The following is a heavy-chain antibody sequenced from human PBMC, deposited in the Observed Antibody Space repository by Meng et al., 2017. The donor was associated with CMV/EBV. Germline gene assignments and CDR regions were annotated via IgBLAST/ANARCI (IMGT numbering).Heavy chain of an antibody. Sequence: ASVKVSCKASGYTFTSYGISWVRQAPGQGLEWMGWISAYNGNTNYAQKLQGRVTMTTDTSTSTAYMELRSLRSDDTAVYYCARDVLGYCSSTSCYIGNYWGQGTLVTVS. D-gene: IGHD2-2*02. J-gene: IGHJ4*02. CDR1: GYTFTSYG. V-gene: IGHV1-18*01. CDR2: ISAYNGNT. CDR3: ARDVLGYCSSTSCYIGNY.